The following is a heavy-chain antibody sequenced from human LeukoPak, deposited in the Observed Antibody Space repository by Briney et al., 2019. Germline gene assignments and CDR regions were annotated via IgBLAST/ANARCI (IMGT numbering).Heavy chain of an antibody. D-gene: IGHD3-3*01. CDR2: INPNSSGT. CDR1: GYTFTGHY. CDR3: ARSYDFWSGPPFDP. V-gene: IGHV1-2*02. Sequence: VASVKVSCKASGYTFTGHYMHWVRQAPGQGLEWMGWINPNSSGTKYAQKFQGRVTLTRDTSISTAYMELSRLRCDDTAVYYCARSYDFWSGPPFDPWGQGTLVTVSS. J-gene: IGHJ5*02.